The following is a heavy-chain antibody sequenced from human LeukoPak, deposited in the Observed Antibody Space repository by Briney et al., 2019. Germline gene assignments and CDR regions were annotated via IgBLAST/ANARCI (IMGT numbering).Heavy chain of an antibody. D-gene: IGHD2-15*01. Sequence: SETLSLSCTVSGGSNSSYYWSWIRQPTGKGLEWIGHIYYSETTNYNPSLKSRVTISVDTSKNQFSLKVSSVTAADTAVYFCARVWCSGGNCYSRWFDPWGQGNMVTVSS. V-gene: IGHV4-59*01. CDR3: ARVWCSGGNCYSRWFDP. J-gene: IGHJ5*02. CDR2: IYYSETT. CDR1: GGSNSSYY.